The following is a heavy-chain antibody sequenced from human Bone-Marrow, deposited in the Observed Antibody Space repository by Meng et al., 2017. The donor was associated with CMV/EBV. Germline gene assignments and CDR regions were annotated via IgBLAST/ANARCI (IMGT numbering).Heavy chain of an antibody. V-gene: IGHV3-23*01. D-gene: IGHD3-22*01. CDR2: ISDSGGST. CDR3: AKDEGYYDSSGYPHY. Sequence: GESLKISCVASGFTFSNAWMSWVRQAPGKGLEWVSAISDSGGSTYYADSVKGRFTISRDNSKNTLYLQMNSLRAEDTAVYYCAKDEGYYDSSGYPHYWGQGTLVTVSS. J-gene: IGHJ4*02. CDR1: GFTFSNAW.